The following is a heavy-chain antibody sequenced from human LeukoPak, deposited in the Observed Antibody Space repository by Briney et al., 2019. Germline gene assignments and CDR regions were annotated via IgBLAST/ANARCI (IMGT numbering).Heavy chain of an antibody. Sequence: SQTLSLTCTVSGGSISSGSYYGSWIRQPAGKGLEWIGRIYTSGSTNYNPSLKSRVTISVDTSKNQFSLKLSSVTAADTAVYYCARDSSGWYSYYYYTDVWGKGATVTVSS. J-gene: IGHJ6*03. CDR1: GGSISSGSYY. D-gene: IGHD6-19*01. CDR3: ARDSSGWYSYYYYTDV. V-gene: IGHV4-61*02. CDR2: IYTSGST.